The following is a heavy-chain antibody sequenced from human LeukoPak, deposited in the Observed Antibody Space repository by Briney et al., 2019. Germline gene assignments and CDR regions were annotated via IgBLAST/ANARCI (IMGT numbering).Heavy chain of an antibody. CDR1: GGSISSSSYS. V-gene: IGHV4-39*07. Sequence: ASETLSLTCTVSGGSISSSSYSWGWIRQPPGKGLEWIGSIYYSGSTYYNPSLKSRVTISVDTSKNQFSLKLSSVTAADTAVYYCAACIAMAGPEVFDYWGQGTLVTVSS. CDR2: IYYSGST. D-gene: IGHD6-19*01. CDR3: AACIAMAGPEVFDY. J-gene: IGHJ4*02.